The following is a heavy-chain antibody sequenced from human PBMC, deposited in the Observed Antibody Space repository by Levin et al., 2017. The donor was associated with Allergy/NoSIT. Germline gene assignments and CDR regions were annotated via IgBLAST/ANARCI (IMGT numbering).Heavy chain of an antibody. Sequence: ASVKVSCKASGYSFTSYYMHWVRQAPGQGLEWMGVINPSGGSTSYAQRFQGRVTMTRDTSTSTVYMELSSLRSEDTAVYYCARDRATTGYYYGMDVWGQGTTVTVSS. CDR3: ARDRATTGYYYGMDV. CDR1: GYSFTSYY. CDR2: INPSGGST. D-gene: IGHD1-26*01. V-gene: IGHV1-46*01. J-gene: IGHJ6*02.